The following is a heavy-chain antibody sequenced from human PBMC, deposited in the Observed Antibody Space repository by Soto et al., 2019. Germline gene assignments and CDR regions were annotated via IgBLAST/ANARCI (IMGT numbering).Heavy chain of an antibody. Sequence: SETLSLTCTVSGGSISSSSYYWGWIRQPPGKGLEWIGSIYYSGSTYYNPSLKSRVTISVDTSKNQFSLKLSSVTAADTAVYYCAGLRYFKGYGMDVWGQGTTVTVSS. D-gene: IGHD3-9*01. J-gene: IGHJ6*02. CDR1: GGSISSSSYY. CDR3: AGLRYFKGYGMDV. CDR2: IYYSGST. V-gene: IGHV4-39*01.